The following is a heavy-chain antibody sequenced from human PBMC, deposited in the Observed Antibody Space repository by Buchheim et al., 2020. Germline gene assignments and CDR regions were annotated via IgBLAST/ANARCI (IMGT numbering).Heavy chain of an antibody. J-gene: IGHJ6*02. Sequence: QVQLVQSGAAVKKPGASVMVSCKASGYTFSNYAMHWVRQAPGQRLEWMGWINVGDGNTKYSQRFQGRVTITRDTSATTAYMELSRLRSEDTAVYYCARRPLARDYYGMDVWGQGTT. CDR1: GYTFSNYA. V-gene: IGHV1-3*01. CDR3: ARRPLARDYYGMDV. CDR2: INVGDGNT.